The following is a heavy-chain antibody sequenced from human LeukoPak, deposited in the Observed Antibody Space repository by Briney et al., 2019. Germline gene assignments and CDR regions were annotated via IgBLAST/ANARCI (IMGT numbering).Heavy chain of an antibody. CDR1: GGSISSYY. CDR3: ARSHRQWELLGYAFDI. J-gene: IGHJ3*02. V-gene: IGHV4-59*12. D-gene: IGHD1-26*01. CDR2: IYYSGTT. Sequence: SETLSLTCTVSGGSISSYYWSWIRQPPGKGLEWIGNIYYSGTTYYNPSLKSRVTISVDTSKNQFSLKLSSVTAADTAVYYCARSHRQWELLGYAFDIWGQGTMVTVSS.